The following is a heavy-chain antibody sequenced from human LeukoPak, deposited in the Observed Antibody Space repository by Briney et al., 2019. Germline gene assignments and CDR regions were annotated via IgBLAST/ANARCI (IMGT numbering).Heavy chain of an antibody. D-gene: IGHD3-3*01. CDR3: ARFFGVVIGRDYYYYYMDV. CDR2: ISYDGSNE. Sequence: GGSLRLSCAASGFTFSSYVMHWVRQAPGKGLEWVAAISYDGSNEGYADSVRGRFTISRDNSKNTLYLDMNSLRAEDTAVYYCARFFGVVIGRDYYYYYMDVWGQGTTVTVSS. J-gene: IGHJ6*03. V-gene: IGHV3-30*01. CDR1: GFTFSSYV.